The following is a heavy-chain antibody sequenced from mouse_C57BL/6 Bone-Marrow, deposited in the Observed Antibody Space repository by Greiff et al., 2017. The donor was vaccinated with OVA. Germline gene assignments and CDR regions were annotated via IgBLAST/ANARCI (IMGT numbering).Heavy chain of an antibody. V-gene: IGHV7-3*01. D-gene: IGHD1-1*01. J-gene: IGHJ4*01. CDR3: ARYLYYYPLYAMDY. CDR1: GFTFTDYY. CDR2: IRNKANGYTT. Sequence: EVKLMESGGGLVQPGGSLSLSCAASGFTFTDYYMSWVRQPPGKALEWLGFIRNKANGYTTEYSASVKGRFTISRDTSQSILYLQMNALRAEDSATYYCARYLYYYPLYAMDYWGQGTSVTVSS.